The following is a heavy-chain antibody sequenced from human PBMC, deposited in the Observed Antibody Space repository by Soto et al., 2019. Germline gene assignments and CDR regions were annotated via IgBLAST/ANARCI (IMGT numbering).Heavy chain of an antibody. CDR2: IYYSGST. D-gene: IGHD3-3*01. CDR3: ARQGYDFWSGYYTRGLVSYYFDY. J-gene: IGHJ4*02. Sequence: PSETLSLTCTVSGGSISSSSYYWGWIRQPPGKGLEWIGSIYYSGSTYYNPSLKSRVTISVDTSKNQFSLKLSSVTAADTAVYYCARQGYDFWSGYYTRGLVSYYFDYWGQGTLVTVSS. CDR1: GGSISSSSYY. V-gene: IGHV4-39*01.